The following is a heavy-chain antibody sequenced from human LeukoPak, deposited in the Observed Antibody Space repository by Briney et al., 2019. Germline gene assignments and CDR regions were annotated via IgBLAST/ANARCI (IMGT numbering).Heavy chain of an antibody. D-gene: IGHD6-19*01. CDR1: GFTFSSYA. J-gene: IGHJ4*02. CDR2: ISPSSAHV. V-gene: IGHV3-21*01. Sequence: GGSLRLSCAASGFTFSSYAMTWVRQFPGKGLEWVSSISPSSAHVFSADSVSGRFTNSRDNSKNSLYLQMNSLRAEDTAVYYCGRDFLGEAGAGGYWGQGTLVTVSS. CDR3: GRDFLGEAGAGGY.